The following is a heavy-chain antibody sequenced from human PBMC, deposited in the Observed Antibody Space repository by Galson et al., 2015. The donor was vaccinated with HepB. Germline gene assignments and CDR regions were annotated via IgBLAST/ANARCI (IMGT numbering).Heavy chain of an antibody. D-gene: IGHD3-10*01. V-gene: IGHV5-10-1*01. J-gene: IGHJ4*02. CDR3: ASRQYYFGSETWYNVSDY. CDR1: GYSFTAFW. Sequence: QSGAEVKKPGESLRISCQGSGYSFTAFWITWVRQIPGKGLEWMGRIDPSDSYTDYSPSFQGHVTISADKSVTTAYLQFSSLKASATAIYYCASRQYYFGSETWYNVSDYWGQGTLVTVSS. CDR2: IDPSDSYT.